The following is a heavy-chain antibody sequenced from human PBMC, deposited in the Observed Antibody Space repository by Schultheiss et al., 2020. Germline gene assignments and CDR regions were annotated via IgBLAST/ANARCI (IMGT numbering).Heavy chain of an antibody. CDR3: ARERWPSSSSYFDY. J-gene: IGHJ4*02. CDR2: ISYSGST. V-gene: IGHV4-61*01. Sequence: SETLSLTCSVSGGSISSRTYYWSWIRQPPGKGLEWIGYISYSGSTNYNPSLKSRVTISVDTSKNQFSLKLSSVTAADTAVYYCARERWPSSSSYFDYWGQGTLVTVSS. CDR1: GGSISSRTYY. D-gene: IGHD2-15*01.